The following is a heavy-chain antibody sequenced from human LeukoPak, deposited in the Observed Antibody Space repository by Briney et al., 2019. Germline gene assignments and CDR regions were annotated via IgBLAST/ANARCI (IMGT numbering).Heavy chain of an antibody. Sequence: PSETLSLTCVVSGGSLHRSFWTWVRQPPGKGLEWIGRIYSSGTTDYSPSLKSRLTISIDTSKNQFSLRLASVTAADTAVYYCWRRPAVDGPIDNWGQGILVAVSS. D-gene: IGHD3/OR15-3a*01. CDR2: IYSSGTT. J-gene: IGHJ4*02. CDR1: GGSLHRSF. V-gene: IGHV4-59*01. CDR3: WRRPAVDGPIDN.